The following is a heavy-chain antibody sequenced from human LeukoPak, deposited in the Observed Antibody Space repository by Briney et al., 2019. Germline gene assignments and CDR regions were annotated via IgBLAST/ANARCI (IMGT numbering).Heavy chain of an antibody. CDR1: GGSISSTTYY. J-gene: IGHJ4*02. CDR2: IYSGGST. V-gene: IGHV4-39*01. D-gene: IGHD2-15*01. CDR3: LVVVVAATHYFDY. Sequence: SETLSLTCTVSGGSISSTTYYWGWIRQPPGKGLTWIGSIYSGGSTYYNPSLKSRVTISVDTSNDQFSLSLSSVTAADTAVYYCLVVVVAATHYFDYWGQGTLVTVSS.